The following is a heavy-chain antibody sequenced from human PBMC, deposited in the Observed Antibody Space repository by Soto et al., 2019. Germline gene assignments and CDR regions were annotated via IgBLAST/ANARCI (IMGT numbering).Heavy chain of an antibody. CDR3: ARDLAWKRGKVGRYYYGMDV. D-gene: IGHD1-1*01. J-gene: IGHJ6*02. CDR2: ISTRSTYT. Sequence: LRLSCAASGFIFSDYYMSWVRQTPGKGLEWVSYISTRSTYTNYADSVKGRFTISRDNTKNSLYLQMDSLGVEDTAVYYCARDLAWKRGKVGRYYYGMDVWGQGTTVTVSS. CDR1: GFIFSDYY. V-gene: IGHV3-11*06.